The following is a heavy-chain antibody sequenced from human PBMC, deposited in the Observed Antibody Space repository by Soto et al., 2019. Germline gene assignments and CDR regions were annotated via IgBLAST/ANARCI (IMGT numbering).Heavy chain of an antibody. J-gene: IGHJ5*02. CDR2: ISWDGGST. D-gene: IGHD3-10*01. CDR1: GFTFDDYA. CDR3: AKDTYGSGYNWFDP. Sequence: GGSLRLSCAASGFTFDDYAMHWVRQAPGKGLEWVSLISWDGGSTYYADSVKGRFTISRDNSKNSLYLQMNSLRAEDTALYYCAKDTYGSGYNWFDPWGQGTLVTAPQ. V-gene: IGHV3-43D*04.